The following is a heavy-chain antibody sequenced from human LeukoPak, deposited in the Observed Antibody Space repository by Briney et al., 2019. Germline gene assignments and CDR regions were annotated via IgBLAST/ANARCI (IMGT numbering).Heavy chain of an antibody. CDR2: IYYSGST. CDR1: GGSISSYY. CDR3: ARDLADGYSFGWPYYYMDV. J-gene: IGHJ6*03. D-gene: IGHD5-18*01. Sequence: SETLSLTCTVAGGSISSYYWSWIRQPPGKGLEWIGYIYYSGSTNYNPSLKSRVTISVDTSKNQSSLKLSSVTAADTAVYYCARDLADGYSFGWPYYYMDVWRKGTTVTVSS. V-gene: IGHV4-59*01.